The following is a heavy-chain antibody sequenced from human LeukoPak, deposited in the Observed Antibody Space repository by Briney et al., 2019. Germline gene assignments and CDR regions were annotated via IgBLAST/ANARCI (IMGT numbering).Heavy chain of an antibody. Sequence: GGSLRLSCAASGFTVSGNYMSWVRQAPGKGLEWVSAISGSGGTTYYADSVKGHFTISRDNSKNTLYLQMNSLRAEDTAVYYCAKNFYGDYNFFFDYWGQGTLVTVSS. CDR1: GFTVSGNY. CDR3: AKNFYGDYNFFFDY. D-gene: IGHD4-17*01. J-gene: IGHJ4*02. CDR2: ISGSGGTT. V-gene: IGHV3-23*01.